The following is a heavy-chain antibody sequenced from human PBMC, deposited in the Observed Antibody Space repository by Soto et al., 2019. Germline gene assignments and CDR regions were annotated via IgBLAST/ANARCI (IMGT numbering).Heavy chain of an antibody. J-gene: IGHJ4*02. Sequence: QVQLVQSGAEVKKPGSSVKVSCKASGGTFSSYSINWVRQAPGQGLGWMGEIIPICGTANYAQKFQGRVTITADESTSTAYMELSSLRSEDTAVYYCARDGGRHSGGIDYWGQGTLVTVSS. D-gene: IGHD1-26*01. V-gene: IGHV1-69*01. CDR3: ARDGGRHSGGIDY. CDR2: IIPICGTA. CDR1: GGTFSSYS.